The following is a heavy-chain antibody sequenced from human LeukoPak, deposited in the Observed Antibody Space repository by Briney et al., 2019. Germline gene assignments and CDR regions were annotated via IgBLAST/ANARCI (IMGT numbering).Heavy chain of an antibody. Sequence: SDTLSLTCTVSGGSISSYYWSWIRQPPGKGLEWIGYINYSGSTNYNPSLKSRVTISVDTSKNQFSLKLSSVTAADTAVYYCARLRTRRGYSYGCWDFDYWGQGTLVTVSS. V-gene: IGHV4-59*08. J-gene: IGHJ4*02. D-gene: IGHD5-18*01. CDR2: INYSGST. CDR3: ARLRTRRGYSYGCWDFDY. CDR1: GGSISSYY.